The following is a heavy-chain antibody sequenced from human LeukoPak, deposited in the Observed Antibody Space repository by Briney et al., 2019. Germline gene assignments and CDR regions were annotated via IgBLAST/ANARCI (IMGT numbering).Heavy chain of an antibody. CDR3: ARLGRFLRVDYFDY. J-gene: IGHJ4*02. CDR2: ISSSNTV. CDR1: GFPFSGYS. D-gene: IGHD3-10*01. Sequence: GGSLRLSCAASGFPFSGYSLTWVRQAPGKGLEWISYISSSNTVYYADSVKGRFTISRDSAKNSLYLQMNSLTADDTAVYYCARLGRFLRVDYFDYWGQGSLVTVSS. V-gene: IGHV3-48*01.